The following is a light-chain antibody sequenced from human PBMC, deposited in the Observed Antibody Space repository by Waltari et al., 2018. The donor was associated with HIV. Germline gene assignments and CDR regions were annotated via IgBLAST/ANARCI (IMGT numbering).Light chain of an antibody. CDR1: QTLISDY. J-gene: IGKJ1*01. CDR2: SAS. Sequence: VVLTQSLGTLSLSPGDRATLSCRASQTLISDYLAWYQQKPGQAPSLLVYSASNRAAGVPDRVEGGGSGTDFTLTITRLETEDSAVYYCQHSFGTFGQGTKVAI. CDR3: QHSFGT. V-gene: IGKV3-20*01.